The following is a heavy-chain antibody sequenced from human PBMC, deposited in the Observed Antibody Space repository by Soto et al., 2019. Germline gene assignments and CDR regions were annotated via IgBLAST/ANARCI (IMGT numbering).Heavy chain of an antibody. V-gene: IGHV1-3*05. Sequence: QVQLVQSGAEEKKPGASVKVSCKASGYTFTSYAMHWVRQAPGQRLEWMGWINAGNGNTKYSQKFQGRVTITRDTSASTAYRELSSLRSEDTAVYYCARDRALLETGYYFDYWGQGTLVTVSS. CDR2: INAGNGNT. J-gene: IGHJ4*02. CDR1: GYTFTSYA. CDR3: ARDRALLETGYYFDY. D-gene: IGHD3-3*01.